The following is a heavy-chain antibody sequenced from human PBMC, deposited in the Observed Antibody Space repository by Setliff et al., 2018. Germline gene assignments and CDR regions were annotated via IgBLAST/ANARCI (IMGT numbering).Heavy chain of an antibody. D-gene: IGHD2-15*01. CDR1: GGSISSSSYY. V-gene: IGHV4-39*01. CDR2: IYYSGST. J-gene: IGHJ4*02. Sequence: PSETLSLTCTVSGGSISSSSYYWGWIRQPPGKGLEWIGGIYYSGSTYYNPSLKSRVTIFVDTSKNQFSLKLSSVTAADTAVYYCASAAAGYCSGRSCYAKLYFDYWGQGTLVTVSS. CDR3: ASAAAGYCSGRSCYAKLYFDY.